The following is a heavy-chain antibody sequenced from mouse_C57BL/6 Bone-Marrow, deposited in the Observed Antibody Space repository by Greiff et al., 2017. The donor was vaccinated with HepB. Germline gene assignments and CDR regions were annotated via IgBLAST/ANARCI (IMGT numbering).Heavy chain of an antibody. CDR3: ARKTTVVATRWYFDV. V-gene: IGHV1-39*01. J-gene: IGHJ1*03. CDR2: INPNYGTT. D-gene: IGHD1-1*01. Sequence: EVQLVESGPELVKPGASVKISCKASGYSFTDYNMNWVKQSNGKSLEWIGVINPNYGTTSYNQKFKGKATLTVDQSSSTAYMQLNSLTSEDSAVYYCARKTTVVATRWYFDVWGTGTTVTVSS. CDR1: GYSFTDYN.